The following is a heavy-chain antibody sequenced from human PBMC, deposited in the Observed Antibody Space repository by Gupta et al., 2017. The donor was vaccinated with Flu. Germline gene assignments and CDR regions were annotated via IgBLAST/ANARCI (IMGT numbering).Heavy chain of an antibody. CDR1: GFTFSPYA. CDR3: ASRWEVEGNAFDF. Sequence: QVRLMESGGGVVHPGKSRRLSFTASGFTFSPYAMNWVRQAPGKGLEWVAVIWFDGINKYYADSVRGRFTVSRDNSKNTLFLQMNTLKTEDTAVYYCASRWEVEGNAFDFWGQGTMVIVSS. CDR2: IWFDGINK. D-gene: IGHD1-26*01. V-gene: IGHV3-33*01. J-gene: IGHJ3*01.